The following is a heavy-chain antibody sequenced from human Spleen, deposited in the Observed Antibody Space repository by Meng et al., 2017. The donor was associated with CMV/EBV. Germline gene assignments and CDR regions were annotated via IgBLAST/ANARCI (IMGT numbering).Heavy chain of an antibody. V-gene: IGHV4-59*01. CDR3: ARLEAYGGNGYFDF. D-gene: IGHD4-23*01. CDR1: GHPITTNY. CDR2: IYYNEST. J-gene: IGHJ4*02. Sequence: GSLRLSCTVSGHPITTNYWSWIRQPPGKGLEWIGNIYYNESTKYNPSLRSRVNISIDASKNEFSLALNSVTAADTAVYYCARLEAYGGNGYFDFWGQGTPVTVSS.